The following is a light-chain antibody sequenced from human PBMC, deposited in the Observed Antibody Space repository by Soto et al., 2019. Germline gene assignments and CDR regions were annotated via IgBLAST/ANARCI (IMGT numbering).Light chain of an antibody. J-gene: IGLJ3*02. CDR2: DVT. Sequence: QSALTQPASVSGSPGQSITISCTGSAGDVGAYDFVSWYQHHPGKAPKLLIFDVTNRPSGVSDRFSGSKSGNTAFLTISGLQAEDEADYHCSSFSPSSTLIMFGGGTKVTVL. CDR1: AGDVGAYDF. V-gene: IGLV2-14*03. CDR3: SSFSPSSTLIM.